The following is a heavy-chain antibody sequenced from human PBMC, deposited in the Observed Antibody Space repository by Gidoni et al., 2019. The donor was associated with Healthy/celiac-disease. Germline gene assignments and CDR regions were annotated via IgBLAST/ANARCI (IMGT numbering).Heavy chain of an antibody. CDR1: GCPFISHG. J-gene: IGHJ6*03. CDR2: ISYDGSNK. CDR3: AKDGSGRYFDWFQPNYYYYYMDV. Sequence: QVQLVESGGGVVQPGRSLRLSCAASGCPFISHGIQWVRQAPGKGLQWVAVISYDGSNKYYADSVKGRFTISRDNSKNTLYLQMNSLRAEDTAVYYCAKDGSGRYFDWFQPNYYYYYMDVWGKGTTVTVSS. V-gene: IGHV3-30*18. D-gene: IGHD3-9*01.